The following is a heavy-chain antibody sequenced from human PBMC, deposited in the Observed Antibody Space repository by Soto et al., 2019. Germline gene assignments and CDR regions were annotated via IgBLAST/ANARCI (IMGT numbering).Heavy chain of an antibody. Sequence: EVQLLESGGGLVQPGGSLRLSCAASGFTFSSYAMSWVRQAPGKGLEWVSAISGSGGSTYYADSVKGRFTISRDNSKNTLYLQMNSLRAEDTAVYYCAKSVTGYYSLYYYYYYYMDVWGKGTTVTVSS. CDR3: AKSVTGYYSLYYYYYYYMDV. V-gene: IGHV3-23*01. CDR2: ISGSGGST. CDR1: GFTFSSYA. J-gene: IGHJ6*03. D-gene: IGHD3-9*01.